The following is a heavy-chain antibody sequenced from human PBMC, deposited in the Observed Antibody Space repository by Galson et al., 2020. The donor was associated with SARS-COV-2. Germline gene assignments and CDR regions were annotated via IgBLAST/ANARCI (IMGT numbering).Heavy chain of an antibody. V-gene: IGHV1-24*01. CDR2: FYPEDGET. CDR3: ATGPPIAAAGNWFDP. J-gene: IGHJ5*02. CDR1: GYTLTELS. D-gene: IGHD6-13*01. Sequence: ASVKVSCKVSGYTLTELSMHWVRQAPGKGLEWMGGFYPEDGETIYAQKFQGRVTMTEDTSTDTAYMELSSLSSEDTAVYYCATGPPIAAAGNWFDPWGQGTLVTVSS.